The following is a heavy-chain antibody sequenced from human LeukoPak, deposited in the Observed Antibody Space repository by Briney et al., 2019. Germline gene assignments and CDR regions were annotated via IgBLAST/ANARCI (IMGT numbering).Heavy chain of an antibody. CDR3: AGPYSGYALH. J-gene: IGHJ4*02. D-gene: IGHD5-12*01. V-gene: IGHV4-59*01. Sequence: SETLSLTCTVFGGSISSYYWSWIRQPPGKGLEWIGYIYYSGSTNYNPSLKSRVTISVDTSKNQFSLKLSSVTAADTAVYYCAGPYSGYALHWGQGTLVTVSS. CDR2: IYYSGST. CDR1: GGSISSYY.